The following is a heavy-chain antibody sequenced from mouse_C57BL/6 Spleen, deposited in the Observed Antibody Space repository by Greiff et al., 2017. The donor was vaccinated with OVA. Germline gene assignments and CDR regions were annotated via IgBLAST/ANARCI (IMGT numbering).Heavy chain of an antibody. V-gene: IGHV1-80*01. CDR1: GYAFSSYW. D-gene: IGHD1-1*01. J-gene: IGHJ4*01. Sequence: QVQLQQSGAELVKPGASVKISCKASGYAFSSYWMNWVKQRPGKGLEWIGQIHPGDGDTNYNGKFKGKATLTADKYSSTAYMQLSSLTSEDSAVYFCARSSGHYYGSSPLDYWGQGTSVTVSS. CDR3: ARSSGHYYGSSPLDY. CDR2: IHPGDGDT.